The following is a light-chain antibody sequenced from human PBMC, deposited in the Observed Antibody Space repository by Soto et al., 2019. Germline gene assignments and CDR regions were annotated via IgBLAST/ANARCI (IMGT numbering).Light chain of an antibody. CDR3: QQSYSTLSIS. J-gene: IGKJ5*01. Sequence: DIQMTQSPSSLSASVGDRVTITCRASESISRNLNWYQQKPGKAPNLLIYAASTLQNGVPSRFSGSGSGTEFTLTISSLQPEDFATYDCQQSYSTLSISFGQGTRLEIK. V-gene: IGKV1-39*01. CDR1: ESISRN. CDR2: AAS.